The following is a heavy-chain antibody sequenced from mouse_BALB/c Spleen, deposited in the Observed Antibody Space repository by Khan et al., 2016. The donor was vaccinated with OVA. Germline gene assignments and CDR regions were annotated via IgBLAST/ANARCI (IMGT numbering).Heavy chain of an antibody. V-gene: IGHV1-20*02. CDR2: INPHIGET. Sequence: VQLKQSGPELVKPGASVKISCKASGYSFTGYFIHWVMQSHGKSLEWIGRINPHIGETFYNQKFRGKATLTVDESSSTAHMELRSLASEDSAVYFCAVIYGGELDYWGQGTTLTVSS. CDR1: GYSFTGYF. CDR3: AVIYGGELDY. J-gene: IGHJ2*01. D-gene: IGHD2-13*01.